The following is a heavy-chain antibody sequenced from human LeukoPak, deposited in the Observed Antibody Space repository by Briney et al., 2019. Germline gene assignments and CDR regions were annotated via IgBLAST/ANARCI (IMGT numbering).Heavy chain of an antibody. CDR3: AKGGSSPLRVGFDI. CDR1: GFTFTTYT. D-gene: IGHD1-26*01. V-gene: IGHV3-23*01. J-gene: IGHJ3*02. Sequence: GGSLRLSCTASGFTFTTYTVNWVRQAPGKGLEWVSSISNNGATTYYADSVKGRFTISRDNSKNTLYLQMNSLRAEDTAVYYCAKGGSSPLRVGFDIWGQGTMVTVSS. CDR2: ISNNGATT.